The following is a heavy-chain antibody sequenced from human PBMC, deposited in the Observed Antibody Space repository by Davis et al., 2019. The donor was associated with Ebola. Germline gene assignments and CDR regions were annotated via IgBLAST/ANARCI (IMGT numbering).Heavy chain of an antibody. CDR1: GYTFTGYY. CDR3: ARVGTTVTTFDY. Sequence: ASVKVSCKASGYTFTGYYMHWVRQAPGQGLEWMGWINPNSGGTNYAQKFQDWVTMTRDTSISTAYMELSRLRSDDTAVYYCARVGTTVTTFDYWGQGTLVTVSS. D-gene: IGHD4-17*01. J-gene: IGHJ4*02. CDR2: INPNSGGT. V-gene: IGHV1-2*04.